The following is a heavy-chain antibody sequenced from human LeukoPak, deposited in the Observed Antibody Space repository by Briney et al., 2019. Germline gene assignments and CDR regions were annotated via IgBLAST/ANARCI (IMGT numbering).Heavy chain of an antibody. CDR2: IRGRGGDK. J-gene: IGHJ6*02. D-gene: IGHD6-19*01. Sequence: PGGSLRLSCAASGFTLSSYPMSWVRQAPGKGLEWVSAIRGRGGDKYCAGSVRGGVTISRDNSNNTLSRQMNSLRADDTAVYYCAKVAGHEYYYYYGMDVWGQGTTVTVSS. V-gene: IGHV3-23*01. CDR1: GFTLSSYP. CDR3: AKVAGHEYYYYYGMDV.